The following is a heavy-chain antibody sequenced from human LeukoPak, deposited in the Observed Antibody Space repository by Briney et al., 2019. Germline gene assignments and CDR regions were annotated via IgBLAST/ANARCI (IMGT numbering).Heavy chain of an antibody. Sequence: GGSLRLSCAASGFTFSNYAMNWVRQAPGKGLEGVSGISGSGGNTYYADSVKGRFTISRDNSKKTLYLQMNSLRAEDTAVYYCAKSPVVTFDIWGQGTLVTVSS. CDR3: AKSPVVTFDI. J-gene: IGHJ3*02. CDR2: ISGSGGNT. V-gene: IGHV3-23*01. D-gene: IGHD2-15*01. CDR1: GFTFSNYA.